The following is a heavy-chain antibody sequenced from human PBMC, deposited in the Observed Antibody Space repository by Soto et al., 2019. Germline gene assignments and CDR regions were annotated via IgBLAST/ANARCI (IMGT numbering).Heavy chain of an antibody. CDR3: ARASAYYDSSGYRTTPLYLDY. Sequence: ASVKVSCKASGYTFTSYGISWVRQAPGQGLEWMGWISAYNGNTNYAQKLQGRVTMTTDTSTSTAYMELRSLRSDDTAVYYCARASAYYDSSGYRTTPLYLDYWGQGTLVTVSS. V-gene: IGHV1-18*01. D-gene: IGHD3-22*01. J-gene: IGHJ4*02. CDR1: GYTFTSYG. CDR2: ISAYNGNT.